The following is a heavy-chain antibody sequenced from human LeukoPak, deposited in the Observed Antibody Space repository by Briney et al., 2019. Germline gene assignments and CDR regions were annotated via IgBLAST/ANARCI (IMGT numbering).Heavy chain of an antibody. CDR2: IYYSGST. D-gene: IGHD4-23*01. J-gene: IGHJ6*02. CDR3: ARDGVSVAYGMDV. Sequence: PSQTLSLTCTVSGGSISSGGYYWSWIRQHPGKGLEWIGYIYYSGSTYYNPSLKSRVTISVDTSKNQFSLKLSSVTAADTAVYYCARDGVSVAYGMDVWGQGTTVTVSS. CDR1: GGSISSGGYY. V-gene: IGHV4-31*02.